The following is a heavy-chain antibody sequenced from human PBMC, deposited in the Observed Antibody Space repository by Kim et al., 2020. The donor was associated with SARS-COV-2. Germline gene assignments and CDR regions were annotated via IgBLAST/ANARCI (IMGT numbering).Heavy chain of an antibody. Sequence: YSQKLQGRVTITRDTSASTAYMELNSLTSDDTAVYYCAGDPTGRYYYAYWGQGTLVTVSS. CDR3: AGDPTGRYYYAY. J-gene: IGHJ4*02. V-gene: IGHV1-3*01. D-gene: IGHD3-16*02.